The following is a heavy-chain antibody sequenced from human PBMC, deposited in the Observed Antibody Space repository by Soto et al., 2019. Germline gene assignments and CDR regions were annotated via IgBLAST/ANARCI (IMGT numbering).Heavy chain of an antibody. J-gene: IGHJ4*02. CDR3: AKTIVAASGYYFDH. V-gene: IGHV3-11*06. D-gene: IGHD2-21*01. CDR2: ISGGSSYT. Sequence: QVQLVESGGGLVKPGDSLRLACAASGFSFGDSYMSWVRQAPGKGLEWLSYISGGSSYTNYADSVKGRFTISRDNAKRSLYLEMNSLRADDTAVYYCAKTIVAASGYYFDHWGQGNLVTVSS. CDR1: GFSFGDSY.